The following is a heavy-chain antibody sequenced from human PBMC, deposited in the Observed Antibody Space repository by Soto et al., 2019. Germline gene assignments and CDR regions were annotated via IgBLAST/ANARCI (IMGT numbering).Heavy chain of an antibody. CDR3: ARECEDLTSNFDY. V-gene: IGHV3-21*06. J-gene: IGHJ4*02. CDR2: ISSTTNYI. Sequence: GGSLRLSCAASGFTFTRYSMSWVRQAPGKGLEWVSSISSTTNYIYYGDSMKGRFTISRDNAKNSLYLEMNSLRAEDTAVYYCARECEDLTSNFDYWGQGTLVTVSS. CDR1: GFTFTRYS.